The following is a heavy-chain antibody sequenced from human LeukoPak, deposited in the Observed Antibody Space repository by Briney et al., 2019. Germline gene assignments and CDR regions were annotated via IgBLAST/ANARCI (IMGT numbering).Heavy chain of an antibody. CDR1: GGSISTYY. CDR2: IYYSGNT. V-gene: IGHV4-59*04. CDR3: ARNQAVAANRGAFDI. J-gene: IGHJ3*02. D-gene: IGHD6-19*01. Sequence: PETLSLTSTVSGGSISTYYWSWIRQPPGKGLEWIGYIYYSGNTYYNPYNPSLTSRVTMSVDTSKNQFSLKLDSVTEIDTAMYYCARNQAVAANRGAFDIWGQGRTVTVSS.